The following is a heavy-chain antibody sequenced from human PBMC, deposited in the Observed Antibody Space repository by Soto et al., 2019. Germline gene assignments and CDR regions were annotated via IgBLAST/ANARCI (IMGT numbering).Heavy chain of an antibody. CDR3: VKDSGSYLGYYYYGMDV. Sequence: PGGSLRLSCSASGFTFSSYAMHWVRQAPGKGLEYVSAISGNGGSTYYADSVKGRFTISRDNSKNTLYLQMSSLRAEDTAVYYCVKDSGSYLGYYYYGMDVWGQGTSVTVSS. CDR1: GFTFSSYA. J-gene: IGHJ6*02. D-gene: IGHD1-26*01. CDR2: ISGNGGST. V-gene: IGHV3-64D*08.